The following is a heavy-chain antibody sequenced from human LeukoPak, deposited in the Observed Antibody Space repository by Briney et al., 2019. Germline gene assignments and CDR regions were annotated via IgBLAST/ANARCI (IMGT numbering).Heavy chain of an antibody. CDR3: ARGYYYGSGSYGTPGY. CDR2: INPNSGNT. D-gene: IGHD3-10*01. CDR1: GYTFTSYD. Sequence: GASVKVSCKASGYTFTSYDINWVRQATAQGLEWMGWINPNSGNTGYAQKFQGRVTMTRNTSISTAYMELSSLRSEDTAVYYCARGYYYGSGSYGTPGYWGQGTLVTVSS. V-gene: IGHV1-8*01. J-gene: IGHJ4*02.